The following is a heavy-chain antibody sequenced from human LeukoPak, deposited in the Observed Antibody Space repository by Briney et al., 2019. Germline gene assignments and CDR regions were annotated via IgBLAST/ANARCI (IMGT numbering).Heavy chain of an antibody. D-gene: IGHD7-27*01. V-gene: IGHV3-33*01. J-gene: IGHJ4*02. CDR1: GFTFRNYG. CDR2: IWYDGSNK. Sequence: GGSLRLSCAASGFTFRNYGMHWVRQAPGKGLEWVAVIWYDGSNKKYADSVKGRFTFSRVNSKNMLYLQMNSLRAEDTAVYYSVRDRNWGSAAHHFDYWGQGTLVTVSS. CDR3: VRDRNWGSAAHHFDY.